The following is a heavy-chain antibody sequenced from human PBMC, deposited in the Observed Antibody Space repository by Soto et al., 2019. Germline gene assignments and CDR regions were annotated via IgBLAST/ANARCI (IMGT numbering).Heavy chain of an antibody. Sequence: SQTLSLTCAISGDSVSSNSAAWNWIRQSPSRGLEWLGRTYYRSKWYNDYAVSVKSRITINPDTSKNQFSLQLNSVTPEDTAVYYCARGQKLYCSSTSCYRHYYYYYMDVWGKGTTVTVSS. D-gene: IGHD2-2*01. V-gene: IGHV6-1*01. CDR2: TYYRSKWYN. CDR1: GDSVSSNSAA. CDR3: ARGQKLYCSSTSCYRHYYYYYMDV. J-gene: IGHJ6*03.